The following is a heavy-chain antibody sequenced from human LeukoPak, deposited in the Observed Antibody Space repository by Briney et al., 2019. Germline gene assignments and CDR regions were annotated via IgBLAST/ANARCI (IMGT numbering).Heavy chain of an antibody. J-gene: IGHJ4*02. V-gene: IGHV3-23*01. CDR3: AKGLRRLYAPFVY. D-gene: IGHD2/OR15-2a*01. CDR2: ISGSGGST. Sequence: GGSLRLSCAASGFTFSSYAMSWVRQAPGKGLEWVSAISGSGGSTYHADSVKGRFTISRDNSKNTLYLQMNSLRAEDTAVYYCAKGLRRLYAPFVYWGQGTLVTASS. CDR1: GFTFSSYA.